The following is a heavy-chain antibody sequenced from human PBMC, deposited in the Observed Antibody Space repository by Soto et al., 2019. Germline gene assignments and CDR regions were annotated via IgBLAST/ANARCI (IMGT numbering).Heavy chain of an antibody. J-gene: IGHJ5*01. V-gene: IGHV4-39*02. CDR3: EGIDYDFRRSFSDS. CDR2: VYASGST. CDR1: GASINNSNFY. Sequence: SETLSLTCTVSGASINNSNFYWGWIRQPPGKGLEWIGTVYASGSTSYNPSRQSRLSISVDTSKNYVSLKLKSLTAADTAIYYCEGIDYDFRRSFSDSWAQGFLVTVSS. D-gene: IGHD3-3*01.